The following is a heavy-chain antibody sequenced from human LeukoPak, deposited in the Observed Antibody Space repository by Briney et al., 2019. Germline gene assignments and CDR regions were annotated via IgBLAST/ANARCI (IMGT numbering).Heavy chain of an antibody. Sequence: ASVKVSCKASGGTFSNYAISWVRQAPGQGLEWMGGIIPIFGTANYAQKFQGRVTITADESTSTAYMELSSLRSEDTAVYYCAGGGPSSSWSYYYYYYGMDVWGQGTTVTVSS. D-gene: IGHD6-13*01. CDR3: AGGGPSSSWSYYYYYYGMDV. CDR1: GGTFSNYA. J-gene: IGHJ6*02. CDR2: IIPIFGTA. V-gene: IGHV1-69*13.